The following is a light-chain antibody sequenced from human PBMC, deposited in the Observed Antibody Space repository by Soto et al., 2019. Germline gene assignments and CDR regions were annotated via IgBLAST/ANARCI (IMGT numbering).Light chain of an antibody. J-gene: IGLJ1*01. CDR1: SSDVGRYNY. Sequence: QSVLTQPASVSGSPGQSITISCTGTSSDVGRYNYVSWYQQHPGKAPKLMIYEVNNRPSGVSNRFSGSKSGNTASLTISGLQAEDEADYYCSSYTSSSTYVFGTGTKVTVL. CDR3: SSYTSSSTYV. V-gene: IGLV2-14*01. CDR2: EVN.